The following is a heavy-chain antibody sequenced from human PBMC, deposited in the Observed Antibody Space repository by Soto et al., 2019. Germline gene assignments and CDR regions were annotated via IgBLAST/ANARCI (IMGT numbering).Heavy chain of an antibody. CDR1: GFTFSDYY. CDR2: ISSSSRYT. J-gene: IGHJ2*01. CDR3: GRDYGDYVWYFDL. D-gene: IGHD4-17*01. Sequence: QVQLVESGGGLVKPGGSLRLSCAASGFTFSDYYMSWIRQAPGKGLEWVSYISSSSRYTNYADSVKGRFTISRDNAKNLLYLQISSLRAEDTAVYYCGRDYGDYVWYFDLWGRGTLVTVSS. V-gene: IGHV3-11*06.